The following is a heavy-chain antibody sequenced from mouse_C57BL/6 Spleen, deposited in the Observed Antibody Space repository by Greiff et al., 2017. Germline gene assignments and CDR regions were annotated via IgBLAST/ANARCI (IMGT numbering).Heavy chain of an antibody. Sequence: EVKLQESGGGLVKPGGSLKLSCAASGFTFSDYGMHWVRQAPEKGLEWVAYISSGSSTIYYADTVKGRFTISRDNAKNTLFLQMTSLRSEDTAMYYCAKYDGSNFDYWGQGTTLTVSS. J-gene: IGHJ2*01. D-gene: IGHD2-3*01. CDR3: AKYDGSNFDY. CDR2: ISSGSSTI. V-gene: IGHV5-17*01. CDR1: GFTFSDYG.